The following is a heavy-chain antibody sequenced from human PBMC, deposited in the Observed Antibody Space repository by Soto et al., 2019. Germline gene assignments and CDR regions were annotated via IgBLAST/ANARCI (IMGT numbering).Heavy chain of an antibody. V-gene: IGHV4-30-4*01. D-gene: IGHD3-10*01. CDR2: IYYSGST. CDR1: GGSLSNGDYH. CDR3: ARAHLWVGGSTYYYGMDV. Sequence: KTYESLSLTCSVSGGSLSNGDYHWCWIHQPPGKGLEWIGYIYYSGSTYYNPSFKSRVTISVDTSKNQFSLKLSSVTAADTAVYYCARAHLWVGGSTYYYGMDVWGQGTTVTVSS. J-gene: IGHJ6*02.